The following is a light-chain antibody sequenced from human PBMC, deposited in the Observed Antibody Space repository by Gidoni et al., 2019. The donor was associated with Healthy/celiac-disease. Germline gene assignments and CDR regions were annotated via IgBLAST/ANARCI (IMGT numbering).Light chain of an antibody. V-gene: IGKV1-39*01. J-gene: IGKJ5*01. CDR2: ASS. Sequence: IQRTQSPSSLSASVGARVTITCRGSQRLSSYLNWYQQKPGKAPKLLIYASSSLQSGVPSRFSGSGSGTDFTLTISSLQPEDFATYYCQQSYSTLFTFGQGTRLEIK. CDR3: QQSYSTLFT. CDR1: QRLSSY.